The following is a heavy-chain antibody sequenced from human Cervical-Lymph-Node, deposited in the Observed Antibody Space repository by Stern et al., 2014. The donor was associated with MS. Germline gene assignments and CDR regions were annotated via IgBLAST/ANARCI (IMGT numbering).Heavy chain of an antibody. CDR1: GFTFSDYY. J-gene: IGHJ6*02. V-gene: IGHV3-11*01. D-gene: IGHD2/OR15-2a*01. CDR3: ARPSFLYGMGV. CDR2: ISSGATFI. Sequence: DQLVESGGGLVKPGGSLRLSCAASGFTFSDYYMSWIRQAPGKGLEWVGYISSGATFIYYADSVKGRFTISTDNAKNSLYLQMNSLRAEDTAVYYCARPSFLYGMGVWGQGTTVTVSS.